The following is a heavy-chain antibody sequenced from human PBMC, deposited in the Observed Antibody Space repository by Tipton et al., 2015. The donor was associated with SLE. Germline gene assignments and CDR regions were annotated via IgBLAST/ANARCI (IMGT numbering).Heavy chain of an antibody. D-gene: IGHD3-3*01. CDR3: ASIRFLEWLPGG. Sequence: QLVQSGAEVKKPGESLRISCKGSGYRFTSYWISWVRQMPGKGLEWMGRIDPSDSYTNYSPSFQGHVTISADKSISTAYLQWSSLKASDTAMYYCASIRFLEWLPGGWGQGTLVTVSS. V-gene: IGHV5-10-1*01. CDR2: IDPSDSYT. CDR1: GYRFTSYW. J-gene: IGHJ4*02.